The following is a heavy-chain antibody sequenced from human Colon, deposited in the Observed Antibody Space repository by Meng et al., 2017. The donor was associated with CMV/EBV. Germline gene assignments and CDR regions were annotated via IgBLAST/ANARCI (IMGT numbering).Heavy chain of an antibody. Sequence: ASVKVSCKASGGTFSSYAISWVRQAPGQGLEWMGGIIPNSGGTNYAQKFQGRVTMTRDTSISTAYMELSRLRSDDTAVYYCAVTIAVANFDYWGQGTLVTVSS. D-gene: IGHD6-19*01. CDR3: AVTIAVANFDY. J-gene: IGHJ4*02. V-gene: IGHV1-2*02. CDR2: IIPNSGGT. CDR1: GGTFSSYA.